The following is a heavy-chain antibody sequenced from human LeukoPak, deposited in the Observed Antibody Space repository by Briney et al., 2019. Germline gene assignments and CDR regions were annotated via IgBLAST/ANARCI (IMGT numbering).Heavy chain of an antibody. D-gene: IGHD3-10*01. CDR2: IKHSGST. CDR1: GGSFSDYY. V-gene: IGHV4-34*01. CDR3: ARGGYGSGTYYLDY. J-gene: IGHJ4*02. Sequence: SETLSLTCAVYGGSFSDYYWSWIRQTPGKGLEWIGEIKHSGSTNYNPSLKSRVTISVDTSKNQFSLKLSSVTATDTAVYYCARGGYGSGTYYLDYWGQGTLVTVSS.